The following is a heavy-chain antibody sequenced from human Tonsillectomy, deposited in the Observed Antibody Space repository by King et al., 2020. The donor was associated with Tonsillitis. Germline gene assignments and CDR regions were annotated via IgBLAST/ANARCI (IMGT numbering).Heavy chain of an antibody. D-gene: IGHD3-16*01. CDR1: GGSITSSSHY. Sequence: QLQESGPGLVKPSETLSLTCSVSGGSITSSSHYWGWIRQTPGKGLEWIGSIYYSGSTYYNPSLKSRVTISVDTSKNQFSLQLSSVTAPDTAVYYCARQDYEYLWGSLHAFDIWGQGTMVTVSS. CDR2: IYYSGST. J-gene: IGHJ3*02. V-gene: IGHV4-39*01. CDR3: ARQDYEYLWGSLHAFDI.